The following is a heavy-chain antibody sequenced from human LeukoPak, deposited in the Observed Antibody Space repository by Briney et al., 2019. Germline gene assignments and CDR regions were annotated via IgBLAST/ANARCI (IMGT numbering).Heavy chain of an antibody. V-gene: IGHV4-39*07. CDR1: GGSIRSSYYY. J-gene: IGHJ5*02. CDR3: ARGGTGFDP. Sequence: PSETLPLTCTVSGGSIRSSYYYWGWIRQPPGKGLEWIGSIYHSGSTYYNPSLKSRVTISVDRSKNQFSLKLSSVTAADTAVYYCARGGTGFDPWGQGTLVTVSS. CDR2: IYHSGST.